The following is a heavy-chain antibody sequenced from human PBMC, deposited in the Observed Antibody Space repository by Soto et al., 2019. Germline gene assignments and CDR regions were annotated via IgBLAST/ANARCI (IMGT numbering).Heavy chain of an antibody. CDR1: GDAILGVGY. J-gene: IGHJ5*02. CDR3: ARSGVTGIVIPSHWFDP. CDR2: ISSSGST. V-gene: IGHV4-31*03. D-gene: IGHD2-21*02. Sequence: TLSLTCTVSGDAILGVGYLMLIRHVPGRGLEWIGCISSSGSTYYNPALNNRISLSLDTSQNQFSLKLLSVTAADTAIYYCARSGVTGIVIPSHWFDPWGQGTLVTVSS.